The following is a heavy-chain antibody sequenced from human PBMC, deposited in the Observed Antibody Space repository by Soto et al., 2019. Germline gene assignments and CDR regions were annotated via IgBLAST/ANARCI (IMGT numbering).Heavy chain of an antibody. CDR3: AREEKAIVLMVYPVVYYGMDV. V-gene: IGHV4-4*07. J-gene: IGHJ6*02. CDR1: GGSISSYY. CDR2: IYTSGST. Sequence: SETLSLTCTVSGGSISSYYWSWIRQPAGKGLEWIGRIYTSGSTNYNPSLKSRVTMSVDTSKNQFSLKLSSVTAADTAVYYCAREEKAIVLMVYPVVYYGMDVWGQGATVTVSS. D-gene: IGHD2-8*01.